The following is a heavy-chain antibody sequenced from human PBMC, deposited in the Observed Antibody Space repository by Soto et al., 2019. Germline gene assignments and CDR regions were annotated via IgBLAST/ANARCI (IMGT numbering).Heavy chain of an antibody. V-gene: IGHV1-18*01. D-gene: IGHD2-8*02. CDR1: GYTFSNYA. CDR2: INTGSGYT. Sequence: TVRVSFKTSGYTFSNYAISWVRQAPGQGLEWMGWINTGSGYTNYAHDRVTMTKDASTYTAYLEVTSLRSDDTAMYDCARDRVYTGGSDADYWGQGTLVTVSS. CDR3: ARDRVYTGGSDADY. J-gene: IGHJ4*02.